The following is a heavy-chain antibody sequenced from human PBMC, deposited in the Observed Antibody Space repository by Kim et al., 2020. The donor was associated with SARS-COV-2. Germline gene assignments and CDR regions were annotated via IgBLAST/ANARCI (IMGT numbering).Heavy chain of an antibody. D-gene: IGHD3-16*01. J-gene: IGHJ4*02. CDR2: IDRDGNII. V-gene: IGHV3-74*01. Sequence: GGSLRLSCAASGFTFRSYWMYWVRQVPGKGLVWVSRIDRDGNIINYADSVKGRFTISRYNAENTLFLQMNSLRVEDTAVYYCTKGMGDSWGQGTLVTVSS. CDR1: GFTFRSYW. CDR3: TKGMGDS.